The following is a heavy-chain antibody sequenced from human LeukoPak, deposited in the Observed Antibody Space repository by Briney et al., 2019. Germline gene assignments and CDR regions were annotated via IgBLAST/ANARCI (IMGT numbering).Heavy chain of an antibody. Sequence: ASVKVSCTPSGYTFIDHYLHWVRQAPGQGLESLGWIDPDTGDTNYPQKFQGRVTMTRDTSSSTAYMELNRLRSDDTAVYYCARAGHNSNSGGYDFWGLGTLVTVSS. CDR2: IDPDTGDT. V-gene: IGHV1-2*02. D-gene: IGHD3-22*01. CDR1: GYTFIDHY. CDR3: ARAGHNSNSGGYDF. J-gene: IGHJ4*02.